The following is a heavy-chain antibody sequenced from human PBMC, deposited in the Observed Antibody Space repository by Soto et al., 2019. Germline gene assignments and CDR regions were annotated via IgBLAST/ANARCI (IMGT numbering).Heavy chain of an antibody. J-gene: IGHJ5*02. Sequence: EVQLVESGGGLVQPGGSLRLSCAASGFTFSSYDMHWVRQATGKGLEWVSAIGTAGDTYYPGSVKGRFTISRENAKNSLYLQMKSLRAEDTAVYYCARGITGTTSYWFDPWGQGTLVTVSS. CDR3: ARGITGTTSYWFDP. CDR1: GFTFSSYD. V-gene: IGHV3-13*01. CDR2: IGTAGDT. D-gene: IGHD1-7*01.